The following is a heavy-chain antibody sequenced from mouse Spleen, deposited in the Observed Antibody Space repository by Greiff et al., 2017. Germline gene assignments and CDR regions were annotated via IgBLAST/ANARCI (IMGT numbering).Heavy chain of an antibody. CDR2: INPSNGGT. D-gene: IGHD1-1*01. J-gene: IGHJ2*01. V-gene: IGHV1S81*02. CDR3: TSYYYGSSPFDY. CDR1: GYTFTSYY. Sequence: QVQLQQSGAELVKPGASVKLSCKASGYTFTSYYMYWVKQRPGQGLEWIGEINPSNGGTNFNEKFKSKATLTVDKSSSTAYMQLSSLTSEDSAVYYCTSYYYGSSPFDYWGQGTTLTVSS.